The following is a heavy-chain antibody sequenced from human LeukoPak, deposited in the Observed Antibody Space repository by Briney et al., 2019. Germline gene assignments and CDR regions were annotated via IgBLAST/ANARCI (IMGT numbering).Heavy chain of an antibody. CDR3: ARDPGLRFLES. Sequence: ASVKVSCKASGYTFTSYGISWVRQAPGQGLEWMGWISAYNGNTNYAQKFQGRVTMTRDTSISTAYMELSRLRSDDTAVYYCARDPGLRFLESWGQGTLVTVSS. D-gene: IGHD3-3*01. CDR1: GYTFTSYG. J-gene: IGHJ5*02. CDR2: ISAYNGNT. V-gene: IGHV1-18*01.